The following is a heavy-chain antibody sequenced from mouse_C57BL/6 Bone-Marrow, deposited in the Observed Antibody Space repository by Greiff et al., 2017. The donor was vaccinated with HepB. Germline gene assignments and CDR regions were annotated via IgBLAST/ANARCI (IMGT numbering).Heavy chain of an antibody. D-gene: IGHD2-5*01. CDR2: IYPGDGDT. Sequence: VQLQQSGPELVKPGASVKISCKASGYAFSSSWMNWVKQRPGKGLEWIGRIYPGDGDTTYNGKFKGKATLTADKSSSTAYMQLSSLTSEDSAVYFCARQYYRNYGFAYWGQGTLVTVSA. CDR3: ARQYYRNYGFAY. V-gene: IGHV1-82*01. J-gene: IGHJ3*01. CDR1: GYAFSSSW.